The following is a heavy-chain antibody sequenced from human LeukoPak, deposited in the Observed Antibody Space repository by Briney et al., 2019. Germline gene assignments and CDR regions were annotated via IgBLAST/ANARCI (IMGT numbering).Heavy chain of an antibody. CDR1: GGSISNGSYY. CDR3: ARVTPWGYYYYMDV. D-gene: IGHD2-15*01. CDR2: IYTSGST. Sequence: SQTLSLTCTVSGGSISNGSYYWSWIRQPAGKGLEWIGRIYTSGSTNYNPSLKSRVTISVDTSKNQFSLKLSSVTAADTAVYYCARVTPWGYYYYMDVWGEGTTVTVSS. J-gene: IGHJ6*03. V-gene: IGHV4-61*02.